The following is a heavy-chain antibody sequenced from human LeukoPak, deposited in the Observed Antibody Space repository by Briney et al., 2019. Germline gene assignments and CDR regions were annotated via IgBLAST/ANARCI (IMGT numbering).Heavy chain of an antibody. J-gene: IGHJ4*02. CDR2: ISSSGGST. CDR1: GFTFSSYA. V-gene: IGHV3-23*01. Sequence: GGSLRLSCAASGFTFSSYAMSWVRQAPGKGLEWVSAISSSGGSTYYADSVKGRFTISRDNSKNTLYLQMNSLRAEDTAVYYCAKVSGRLVISSRAGFDYWGQGTLVTVSS. CDR3: AKVSGRLVISSRAGFDY. D-gene: IGHD1-26*01.